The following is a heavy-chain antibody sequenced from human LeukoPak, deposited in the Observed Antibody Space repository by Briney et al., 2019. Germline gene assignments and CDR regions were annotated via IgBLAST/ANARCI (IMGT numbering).Heavy chain of an antibody. CDR1: VGSMSSTDHF. J-gene: IGHJ2*01. V-gene: IGHV4-39*01. Sequence: SETLSLTCIVSVGSMSSTDHFWGWIRQPPGEGLEWLGSFYYTGTIFYSPSLESRGTISIDTSKNQFSLKIRSVTAADTAVYYCARQGVVPNKAGWYFDLWGRGALVTVSS. D-gene: IGHD3-10*01. CDR3: ARQGVVPNKAGWYFDL. CDR2: FYYTGTI.